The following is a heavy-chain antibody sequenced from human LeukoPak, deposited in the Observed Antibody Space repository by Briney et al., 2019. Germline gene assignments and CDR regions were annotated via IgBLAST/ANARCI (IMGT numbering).Heavy chain of an antibody. CDR2: IYYSGST. V-gene: IGHV4-31*03. D-gene: IGHD6-6*01. J-gene: IGHJ5*02. CDR1: GGSISSGGYY. Sequence: PSETLSLTCTVSGGSISSGGYYWSWIRQHPGKGLEWIGYIYYSGSTYYNPSLKSRVTISVDTSKNQFSLKLSSVTAADTAVYYCARDFAARQGRFDPWGQGTLVTVSS. CDR3: ARDFAARQGRFDP.